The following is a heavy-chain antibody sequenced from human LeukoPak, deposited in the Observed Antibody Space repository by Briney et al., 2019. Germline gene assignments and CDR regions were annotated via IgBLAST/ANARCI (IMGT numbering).Heavy chain of an antibody. J-gene: IGHJ4*02. CDR2: ISGRGDST. D-gene: IGHD1-26*01. V-gene: IGHV3-23*01. Sequence: GGSLRLSCAASGFTFNSYAMGWVRQAPGRGLEHVSAISGRGDSTYCPDSVKGRFTISRDNSKNTVFLQMNSLRAEDTAVYYCAKEGKGSGYFDYWGQGTLVTVSS. CDR3: AKEGKGSGYFDY. CDR1: GFTFNSYA.